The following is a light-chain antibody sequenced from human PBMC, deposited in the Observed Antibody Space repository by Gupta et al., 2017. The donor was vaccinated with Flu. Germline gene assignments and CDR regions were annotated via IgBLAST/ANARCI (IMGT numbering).Light chain of an antibody. CDR3: MQDSQVPPT. CDR2: LGS. CDR1: QSRLHTNGHNY. J-gene: IGKJ4*01. V-gene: IGKV2-28*01. Sequence: EIVITQSPLSLPVTPRETTSISSRSSQSRLHTNGHNYLDWYLQKPGQAPQLLISLGSDRASGVPDRFSGSGSGTDFTLTISRVEAEDVGVYFCMQDSQVPPTFGGGTKVEIK.